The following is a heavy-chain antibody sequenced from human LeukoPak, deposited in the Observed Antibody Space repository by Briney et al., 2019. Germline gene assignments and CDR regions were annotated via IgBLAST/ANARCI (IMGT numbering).Heavy chain of an antibody. Sequence: GGSLRLSCAASGFTFSNFAMSWVRQAPGKGLEWVSHITNNANATYYADSVKGRFTVSRDNSNNILYLQLDSLRAEDAAVYYCVKGFWCGNYQSGGLDVWAQGSTVTVSS. CDR2: ITNNANAT. V-gene: IGHV3-23*01. CDR1: GFTFSNFA. D-gene: IGHD2-8*01. CDR3: VKGFWCGNYQSGGLDV. J-gene: IGHJ6*02.